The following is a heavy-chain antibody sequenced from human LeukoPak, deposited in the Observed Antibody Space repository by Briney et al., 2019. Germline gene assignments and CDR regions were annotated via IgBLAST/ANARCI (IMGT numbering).Heavy chain of an antibody. Sequence: ASVKVSCKTSGYTFASYGVTWVRQAPGPGLEWMGWISTYNGHTNYAQKLQGRVTMTTDTSTSTAYMELRSLRSDDTAVYYCARRVDSTMALPDYWGQGTLVTVSS. J-gene: IGHJ4*02. CDR1: GYTFASYG. V-gene: IGHV1-18*01. CDR3: ARRVDSTMALPDY. D-gene: IGHD3-10*01. CDR2: ISTYNGHT.